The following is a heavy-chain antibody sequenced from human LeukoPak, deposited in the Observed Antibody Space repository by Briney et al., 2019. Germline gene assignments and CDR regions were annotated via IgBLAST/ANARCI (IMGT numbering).Heavy chain of an antibody. CDR2: MYYSGST. V-gene: IGHV4-59*01. D-gene: IGHD3-3*01. J-gene: IGHJ5*02. Sequence: SETLSLTCTVSGGSISSYYWSWIRQPPGKGLEWIGYMYYSGSTNYNPSLKSRVTISVDTSKNQFSLKLSSVTAADTAVYYCARDSYDFWSGPIRGWFDPGGQGTLVTVSS. CDR1: GGSISSYY. CDR3: ARDSYDFWSGPIRGWFDP.